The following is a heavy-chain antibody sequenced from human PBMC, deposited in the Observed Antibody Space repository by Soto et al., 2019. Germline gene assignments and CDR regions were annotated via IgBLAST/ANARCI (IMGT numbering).Heavy chain of an antibody. D-gene: IGHD5-12*01. J-gene: IGHJ5*02. CDR2: IYYSGST. CDR1: SGSISSSSYY. CDR3: ARHHNIVATMGFDP. Sequence: SETLSLTCTVSSGSISSSSYYWGWIRQPPGKGLEWIGSIYYSGSTYYNPSLKSRVTISVDTSKNQFSLKLSSVTAADTAVYYCARHHNIVATMGFDPWGQGTLVTVSS. V-gene: IGHV4-39*01.